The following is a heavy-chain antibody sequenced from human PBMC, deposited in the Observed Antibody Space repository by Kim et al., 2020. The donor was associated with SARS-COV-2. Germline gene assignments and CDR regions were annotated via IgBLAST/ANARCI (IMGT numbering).Heavy chain of an antibody. J-gene: IGHJ4*02. Sequence: YNDYARSMKSRITINPDTSKNQFSRQLTSVTPEDTAVYFCARIVGGSVDYWGQGTLVTVSS. CDR2: YN. D-gene: IGHD1-26*01. CDR3: ARIVGGSVDY. V-gene: IGHV6-1*01.